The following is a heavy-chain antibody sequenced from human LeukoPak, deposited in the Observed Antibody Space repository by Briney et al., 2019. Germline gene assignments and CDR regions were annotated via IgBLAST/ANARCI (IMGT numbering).Heavy chain of an antibody. V-gene: IGHV4-31*03. CDR1: GGSINSGGYY. D-gene: IGHD3-9*01. CDR2: IYYSGST. CDR3: ASHPKGHYDILTDDAFDI. J-gene: IGHJ3*02. Sequence: KSSETLSLTCTVSGGSINSGGYYWSWIRQHPGKGLEWIGYIYYSGSTYYNPSLKSRVTISVDTSKNQFSLKLSSVTAADTAVYYCASHPKGHYDILTDDAFDIWGQGTMVTVSS.